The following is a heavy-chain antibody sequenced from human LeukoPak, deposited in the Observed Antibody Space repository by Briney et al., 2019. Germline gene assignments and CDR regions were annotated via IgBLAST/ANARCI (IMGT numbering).Heavy chain of an antibody. CDR1: GGSISNYY. J-gene: IGHJ5*02. Sequence: SETLSPTCTVSGGSISNYYWSWIRQSAGKGLEWIGRIYSTGSTNYNPSLKSRVTMSVDTSKNQFSLKLNSVTAADTAVYYCAREIGITIFGFDPWGQGTLVTVSS. CDR2: IYSTGST. V-gene: IGHV4-4*07. CDR3: AREIGITIFGFDP. D-gene: IGHD3-3*01.